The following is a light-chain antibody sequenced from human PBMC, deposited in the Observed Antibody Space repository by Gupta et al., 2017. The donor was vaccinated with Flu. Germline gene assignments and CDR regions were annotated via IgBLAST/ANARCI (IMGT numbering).Light chain of an antibody. CDR3: KHYYKWPFS. Sequence: EIVMTQFPATLSVSRGDTPTLSCGASQSVATILACYQQKPDQAPRLRIYGASTRATGIPARFSGSGSGTEFTLTISSLQSEDFAVYYCKHYYKWPFSFGQGTKLEIK. CDR1: QSVATI. V-gene: IGKV3-15*01. CDR2: GAS. J-gene: IGKJ2*03.